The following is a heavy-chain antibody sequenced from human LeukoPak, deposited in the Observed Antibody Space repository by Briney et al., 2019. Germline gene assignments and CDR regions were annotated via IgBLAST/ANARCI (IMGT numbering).Heavy chain of an antibody. CDR3: AKGDSSSVPQKGPDY. V-gene: IGHV1-2*02. D-gene: IGHD6-13*01. Sequence: ASVKVSCKASGYTFTGYYIHWVRQAPGQGLEWMGWINPNSGGTNYAQKFQGRVTMTRDTSISTAYMELSRLRSDDTAVYYCAKGDSSSVPQKGPDYWGQGTLVTVSS. CDR1: GYTFTGYY. J-gene: IGHJ4*02. CDR2: INPNSGGT.